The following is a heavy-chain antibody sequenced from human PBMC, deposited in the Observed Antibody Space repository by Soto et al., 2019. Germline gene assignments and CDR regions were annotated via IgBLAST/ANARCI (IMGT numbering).Heavy chain of an antibody. CDR2: IVPTVDTS. J-gene: IGHJ4*02. V-gene: IGHV1-69*14. Sequence: QVQLVQSGAEVRQPASSVKVSCKTSGATFSSYAITWVRQAPGHGLEWMGGIVPTVDTSTYAQKFQGRVTITADKFTNTVYMELSSLRCDDTAVYYCVRVVAIPGYPDNWGQGTLVTVSS. D-gene: IGHD5-12*01. CDR1: GATFSSYA. CDR3: VRVVAIPGYPDN.